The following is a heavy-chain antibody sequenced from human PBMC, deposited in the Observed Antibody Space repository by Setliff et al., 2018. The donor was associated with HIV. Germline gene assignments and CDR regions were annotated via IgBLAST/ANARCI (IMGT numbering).Heavy chain of an antibody. Sequence: GASVKVSCKASGYTFTDYYIHWVRQAPGQGLEWMGRINPNNGGTNYAQKFQGRVTMTRDTSISTAYMELSRLRSDDTAVYYWARDGYYDSSGYSAFDIWGQGTMVTVSS. V-gene: IGHV1-2*06. D-gene: IGHD3-22*01. CDR1: GYTFTDYY. CDR2: INPNNGGT. CDR3: ARDGYYDSSGYSAFDI. J-gene: IGHJ3*02.